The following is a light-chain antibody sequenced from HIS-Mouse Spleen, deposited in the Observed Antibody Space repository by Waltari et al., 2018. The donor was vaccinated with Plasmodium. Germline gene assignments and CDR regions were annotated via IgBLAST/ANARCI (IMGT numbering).Light chain of an antibody. CDR1: QSISSY. J-gene: IGKJ1*01. CDR3: QQSYSTWT. V-gene: IGKV1-39*01. Sequence: DIQMTQSPSSLSASAGDRVTITCQESQSISSYLNWYQQKPGKAPKLLIYAASSLQSGVPSRFSGSGSGTDFTLTISSLQPEDFATYYCQQSYSTWTFGQGTKVEIK. CDR2: AAS.